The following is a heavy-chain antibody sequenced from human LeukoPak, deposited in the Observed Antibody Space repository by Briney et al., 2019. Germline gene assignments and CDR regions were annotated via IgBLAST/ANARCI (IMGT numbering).Heavy chain of an antibody. CDR2: INPNSGGT. CDR3: ARISQADSSGWDNIDY. V-gene: IGHV1-2*02. Sequence: ASVKVSCKASGYTFTVYYMHWVRPAPGQGLEWMGWINPNSGGTNYAQKFQGRVTMTRDTSLSTAYMELSRLRSDDTAVYSCARISQADSSGWDNIDYWGQGTLVTVSS. CDR1: GYTFTVYY. D-gene: IGHD6-19*01. J-gene: IGHJ4*02.